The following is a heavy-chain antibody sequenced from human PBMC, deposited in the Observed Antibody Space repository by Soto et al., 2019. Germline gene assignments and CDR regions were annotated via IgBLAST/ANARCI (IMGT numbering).Heavy chain of an antibody. CDR2: IYYSGST. CDR3: ARHYTDGDGYNFNELRHFNCRGGDCNHGDSRAYYFDY. Sequence: SETLSLTCTVSGGSISSSSYYWGWIRQPPGKGLEWIGSIYYSGSTYYNPSLKSRVTISVDTSKNQFSLKLSSVTAADTAVYYCARHYTDGDGYNFNELRHFNCRGGDCNHGDSRAYYFDYWGQGTLVTVSS. D-gene: IGHD5-12*01. J-gene: IGHJ4*02. V-gene: IGHV4-39*01. CDR1: GGSISSSSYY.